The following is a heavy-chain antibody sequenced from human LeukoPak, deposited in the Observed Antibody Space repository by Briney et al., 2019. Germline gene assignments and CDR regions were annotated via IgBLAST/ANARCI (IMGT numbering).Heavy chain of an antibody. D-gene: IGHD2-2*03. Sequence: GGSLRLSCAASGFTFSSYSMNWVRQAPGKGLEWVSYISSSSSTIYYADSVKGRFTISRDNAKNSLYLQMNSLRAEDTAVYYCARVDVVVVPAGYYYYMDVWGKGSTDTVSS. J-gene: IGHJ6*03. CDR2: ISSSSSTI. CDR3: ARVDVVVVPAGYYYYMDV. V-gene: IGHV3-48*04. CDR1: GFTFSSYS.